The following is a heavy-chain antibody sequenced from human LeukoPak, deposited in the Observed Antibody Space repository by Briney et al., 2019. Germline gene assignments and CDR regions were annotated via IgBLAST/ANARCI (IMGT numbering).Heavy chain of an antibody. Sequence: SETLSLTCTVSGGSISSSSYYWGWIRQPPGKGLEWIGSIYYSGSTYYNPSLKSRVTISVDTSKNQFSLKLSSVTAADTAVYYCARDLRSFDWLASSWGGYYYYYMDVWGKGTTVTISS. CDR1: GGSISSSSYY. V-gene: IGHV4-39*07. CDR2: IYYSGST. CDR3: ARDLRSFDWLASSWGGYYYYYMDV. D-gene: IGHD3-9*01. J-gene: IGHJ6*03.